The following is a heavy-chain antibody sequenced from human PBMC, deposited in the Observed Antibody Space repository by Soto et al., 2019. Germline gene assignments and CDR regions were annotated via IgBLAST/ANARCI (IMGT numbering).Heavy chain of an antibody. V-gene: IGHV6-1*01. CDR3: IRAMRGSGPYX. D-gene: IGHD6-19*01. Sequence: SQTLPLNCAISGDSVSSNSAAWYWFRQSPSIGLECLGRTYYRSKWDSDYAVFVKSRITISPDTSKNHFYLQLNSVTTDDTAIYYFIRAMRGSGPYXWGQVTQVTVSX. J-gene: IGHJ5*02. CDR1: GDSVSSNSAA. CDR2: TYYRSKWDS.